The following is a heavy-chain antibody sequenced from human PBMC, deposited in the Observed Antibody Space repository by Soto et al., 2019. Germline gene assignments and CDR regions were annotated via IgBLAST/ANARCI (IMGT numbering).Heavy chain of an antibody. Sequence: QMQLVQSGPEVKKPGTSVKVSCKASGFTFTSSAMQWVRQARGQRLEWIGWIVVGSGNTNYAQKLEKRVAITGEVSTRTAEMELGSGRSEDAAVYYCAADRGGAGAYGDYGMDVWGQGTTVTVSS. J-gene: IGHJ6*02. CDR1: GFTFTSSA. CDR3: AADRGGAGAYGDYGMDV. V-gene: IGHV1-58*02. D-gene: IGHD3-10*01. CDR2: IVVGSGNT.